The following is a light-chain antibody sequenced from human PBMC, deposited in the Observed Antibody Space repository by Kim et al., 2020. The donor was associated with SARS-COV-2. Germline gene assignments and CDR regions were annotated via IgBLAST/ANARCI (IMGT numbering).Light chain of an antibody. CDR1: QGIATY. Sequence: ASVGDRVTITCRASQGIATYLAWYQQKPGQAPKLLIYAASTLQSGVPSRFTGSGSGTDFALTISSLQPEDVATYYCQKYNTAPWTFGPGTKVDIK. V-gene: IGKV1-27*01. CDR3: QKYNTAPWT. J-gene: IGKJ1*01. CDR2: AAS.